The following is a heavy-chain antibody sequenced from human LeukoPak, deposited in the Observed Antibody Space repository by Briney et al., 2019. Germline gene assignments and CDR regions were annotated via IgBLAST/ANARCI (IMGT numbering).Heavy chain of an antibody. CDR3: ANAPGRGWLLSYFAN. J-gene: IGHJ4*02. V-gene: IGHV3-23*01. CDR1: GFTFSSFA. Sequence: AGGSLRLSCAASGFTFSSFAMSWVRQAPGKGLEWVSGISGSGGSTYYADSAKGRFTISRDNSKNTLYLQISSLRAEDTAVYYCANAPGRGWLLSYFANWGQGTLVTVSS. CDR2: ISGSGGST. D-gene: IGHD3-3*01.